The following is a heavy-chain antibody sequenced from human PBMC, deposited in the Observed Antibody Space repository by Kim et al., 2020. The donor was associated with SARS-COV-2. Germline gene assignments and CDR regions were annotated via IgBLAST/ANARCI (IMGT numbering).Heavy chain of an antibody. J-gene: IGHJ5*02. Sequence: GGSLRLSCAASGFTFSSYWMHWVRQAPGKGLVWVSRINSDGSSTSYADSVKGRFTISRDNAKNTLYLQMNSLRAEDTAVYYCARGPSSVGGWFDPWGQGTLVTVSS. D-gene: IGHD6-19*01. CDR1: GFTFSSYW. CDR3: ARGPSSVGGWFDP. V-gene: IGHV3-74*01. CDR2: INSDGSST.